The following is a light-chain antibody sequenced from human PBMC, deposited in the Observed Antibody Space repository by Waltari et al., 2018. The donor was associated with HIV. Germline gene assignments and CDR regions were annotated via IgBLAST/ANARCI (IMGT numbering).Light chain of an antibody. CDR3: QSSDTTASHEL. CDR2: KDT. V-gene: IGLV3-25*03. CDR1: ALSKHY. Sequence: SRDLTQPPSVSVSPGQTARIPCSGAALSKHYSYSYQQKAGQAPALVIFKDTERPSGIPERFSASSSGTTVTLTITSVEAEDEAEYFCQSSDTTASHELFGGGTKLTVL. J-gene: IGLJ2*01.